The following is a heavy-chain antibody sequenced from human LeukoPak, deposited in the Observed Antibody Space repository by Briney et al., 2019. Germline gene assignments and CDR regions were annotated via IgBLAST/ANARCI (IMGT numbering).Heavy chain of an antibody. J-gene: IGHJ4*02. V-gene: IGHV1-18*04. D-gene: IGHD3-16*02. Sequence: GASVKVSCKASGYTFTSYGISWVRQAPGQGLEWMGWISAYNGNTNYAQKLQGRVTMTTDTSTSTAYMELRSLRSDDTAVYCCARANRMITFGGVIAEFDYWGQGTLVTVSS. CDR3: ARANRMITFGGVIAEFDY. CDR2: ISAYNGNT. CDR1: GYTFTSYG.